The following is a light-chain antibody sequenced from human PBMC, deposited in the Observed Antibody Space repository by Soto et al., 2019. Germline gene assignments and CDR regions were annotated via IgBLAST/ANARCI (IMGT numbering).Light chain of an antibody. CDR2: LGS. Sequence: DSVMTQFPLSLSVTPGEPASISCRSSQSILHSNGYNYVDWYVQKPGQSPQLLIYLGSNRASGVPDRFSGSGSGTDFTLKISRVEAEDVGVYYCMQYLQIRVEFGQGTKVEIK. CDR1: QSILHSNGYNY. J-gene: IGKJ1*01. CDR3: MQYLQIRVE. V-gene: IGKV2-28*01.